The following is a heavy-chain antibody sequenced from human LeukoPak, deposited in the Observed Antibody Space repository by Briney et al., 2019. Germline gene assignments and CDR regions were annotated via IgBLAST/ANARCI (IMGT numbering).Heavy chain of an antibody. Sequence: SETLSLTCTVSGGSISSSSYYWGWIRQPPGKGLEWIGSIYYSGSTYYNPSLKSRVTISVDRSKNQFSLKLSSVTAADTAMYYCARETSLHIFDSWGQGTLVTVSS. CDR1: GGSISSSSYY. D-gene: IGHD2-21*01. CDR3: ARETSLHIFDS. V-gene: IGHV4-39*07. J-gene: IGHJ4*02. CDR2: IYYSGST.